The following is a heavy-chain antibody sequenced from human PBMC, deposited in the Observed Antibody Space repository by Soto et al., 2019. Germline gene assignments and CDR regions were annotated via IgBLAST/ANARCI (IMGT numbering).Heavy chain of an antibody. D-gene: IGHD2-2*01. Sequence: VQLVESGGGVVQPGRSLRLSCAASGFTFSSYGMHWVRQAPGKGLEWVAVISYDGSNKYYADSVKGRFTISRDNSKNTLYLQMNSLRAEDTAVYYCAKDNCISTSCYRLYNWFDPWGQGTLVTVSS. CDR3: AKDNCISTSCYRLYNWFDP. V-gene: IGHV3-30*18. CDR2: ISYDGSNK. J-gene: IGHJ5*02. CDR1: GFTFSSYG.